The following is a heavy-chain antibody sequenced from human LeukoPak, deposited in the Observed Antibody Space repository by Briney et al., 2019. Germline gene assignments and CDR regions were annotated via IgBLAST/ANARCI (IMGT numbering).Heavy chain of an antibody. V-gene: IGHV4-39*07. CDR1: GGSISSSSYY. D-gene: IGHD3-10*01. CDR2: IYYSGST. J-gene: IGHJ6*02. Sequence: SETLSLTCTVSGGSISSSSYYWGWIRQPPGKGLEWIGSIYYSGSTYYNPSLKSRVTISVDTSKNQFSLKLSSVTAADTAVHYCARDHGDDMVRGPYYYYGMDVWGQGTTVTVSS. CDR3: ARDHGDDMVRGPYYYYGMDV.